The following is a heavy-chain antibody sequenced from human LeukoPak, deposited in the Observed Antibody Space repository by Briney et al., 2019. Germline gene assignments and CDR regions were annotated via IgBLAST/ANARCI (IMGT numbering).Heavy chain of an antibody. V-gene: IGHV3-23*01. Sequence: HPGGSLRFSCAASGFTFSSYAMSWVRQAPGKGLEWVSAISGSGGGTYYADSVKGRFTISRDNSKNTLYLQMNSLRAEDTAVYYCAKAAGIAAVGTFDYWGQGTLVTVSS. CDR1: GFTFSSYA. CDR2: ISGSGGGT. J-gene: IGHJ4*02. CDR3: AKAAGIAAVGTFDY. D-gene: IGHD6-13*01.